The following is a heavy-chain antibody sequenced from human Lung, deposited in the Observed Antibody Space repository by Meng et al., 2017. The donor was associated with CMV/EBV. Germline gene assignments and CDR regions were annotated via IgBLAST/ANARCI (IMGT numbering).Heavy chain of an antibody. V-gene: IGHV3-23*01. Sequence: GEXXKISCAASGFTFSSYAMSWVRQAPGKGLEWVSAISGSGGSTYYADSVKGRFTISRDNAKNSLYLQMNSLRAEDTAVYYCARDYGNDYWGQGTLVTVSS. D-gene: IGHD4-17*01. CDR3: ARDYGNDY. J-gene: IGHJ4*02. CDR2: ISGSGGST. CDR1: GFTFSSYA.